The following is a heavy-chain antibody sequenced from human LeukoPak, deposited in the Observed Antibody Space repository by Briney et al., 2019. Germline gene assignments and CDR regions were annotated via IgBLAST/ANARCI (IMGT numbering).Heavy chain of an antibody. J-gene: IGHJ3*02. Sequence: GGSLRLSCAASGFTVSSNYMSWVRQAPGKGLEWVSVIYSGGSTYYADSVKGRFTISRDNSKNTLYLQMNSLRAEDTAVYYCARPYYYGSGSYYIYAFDIWGQGTMVTVSS. CDR1: GFTVSSNY. D-gene: IGHD3-10*01. V-gene: IGHV3-66*04. CDR2: IYSGGST. CDR3: ARPYYYGSGSYYIYAFDI.